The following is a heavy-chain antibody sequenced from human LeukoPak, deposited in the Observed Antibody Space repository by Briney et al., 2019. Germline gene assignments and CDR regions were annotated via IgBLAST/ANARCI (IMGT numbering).Heavy chain of an antibody. V-gene: IGHV4-39*02. J-gene: IGHJ4*02. CDR1: GGSISSSSYY. CDR2: IFFSGTT. CDR3: ARDRRLRFLEWSFDY. Sequence: SETLSLTCTVSGGSISSSSYYWGWLRQPPGKGLEWIGTIFFSGTTYYNPSLKSRITISVNTSKNQFSLKLNSVTAADTAVYYCARDRRLRFLEWSFDYWGQGTLVTVSS. D-gene: IGHD3-3*01.